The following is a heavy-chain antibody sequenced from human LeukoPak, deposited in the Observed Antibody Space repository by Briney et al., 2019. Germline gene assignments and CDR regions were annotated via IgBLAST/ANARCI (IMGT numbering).Heavy chain of an antibody. V-gene: IGHV4-39*01. CDR1: GGSISSSYYY. CDR3: ARQKSAPYPHHSGSRSFDY. J-gene: IGHJ4*02. D-gene: IGHD3-10*01. Sequence: PSETLSLTCTVSGGSISSSYYYWGWIRQPPGKGLEWIGSIFYSGSTYYNPSLKSRVTIFVDTSKNQFSLKLSSVTAAHTAVYYCARQKSAPYPHHSGSRSFDYWGQRTLVTVSS. CDR2: IFYSGST.